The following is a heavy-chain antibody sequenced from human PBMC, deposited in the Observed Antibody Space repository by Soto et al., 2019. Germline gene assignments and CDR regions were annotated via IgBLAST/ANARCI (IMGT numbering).Heavy chain of an antibody. Sequence: SETLSLTCAVSGGSVSSGSYYWSWIRQPPGKGLERIGYIYYSGSTHYNTSLKNQVNISVDTSENQFSLRLGAVTAGEKGGYYCARALCSSGLVGFEPWRQGTLVTVSS. CDR1: GGSVSSGSYY. CDR2: IYYSGST. D-gene: IGHD6-19*01. J-gene: IGHJ5*02. V-gene: IGHV4-61*01. CDR3: ARALCSSGLVGFEP.